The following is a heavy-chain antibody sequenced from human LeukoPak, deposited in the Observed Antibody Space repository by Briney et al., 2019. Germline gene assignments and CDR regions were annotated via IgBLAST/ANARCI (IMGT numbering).Heavy chain of an antibody. Sequence: NPSETLSLTCTVSGGPISSSSYYWGWIRQPPGKGLEWIGSIYYSGSTYYNPSLKSRVTISVDTSKNQFSLKLSSVTAADTAVYYCARQKDDYSNRRDDYWGQGTLVTVSS. CDR2: IYYSGST. D-gene: IGHD4-11*01. V-gene: IGHV4-39*01. CDR3: ARQKDDYSNRRDDY. J-gene: IGHJ4*02. CDR1: GGPISSSSYY.